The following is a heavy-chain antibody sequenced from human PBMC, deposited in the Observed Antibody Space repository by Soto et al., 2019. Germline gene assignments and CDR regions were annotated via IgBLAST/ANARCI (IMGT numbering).Heavy chain of an antibody. Sequence: SVKVSCKSSGGTFSSYAISWVRQAPGQGLEWMGGIIPNNGTTNYAQKLQGRVTMTTDTSTSTAYMELRSLRSDDTAVYYCARESSSSCHDYWGQGTLVTVSS. CDR2: IIPNNGTT. J-gene: IGHJ4*02. CDR3: ARESSSSCHDY. CDR1: GGTFSSYA. D-gene: IGHD6-13*01. V-gene: IGHV1-69*05.